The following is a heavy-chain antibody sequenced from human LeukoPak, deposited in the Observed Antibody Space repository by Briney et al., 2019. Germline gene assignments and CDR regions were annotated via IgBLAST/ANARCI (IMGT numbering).Heavy chain of an antibody. CDR2: ISSSGSTI. CDR1: GFTFSSYE. V-gene: IGHV3-48*03. CDR3: ARGSGYYDGSGYYYEWFDP. J-gene: IGHJ5*02. Sequence: AGGSLRLSCAASGFTFSSYEMNWVRQAPGKGLEWVSYISSSGSTIYYADSVKGRFTISRDNAKNSLYLQMNSLRAEDTAVYYCARGSGYYDGSGYYYEWFDPWGQGTLVTVSS. D-gene: IGHD3-22*01.